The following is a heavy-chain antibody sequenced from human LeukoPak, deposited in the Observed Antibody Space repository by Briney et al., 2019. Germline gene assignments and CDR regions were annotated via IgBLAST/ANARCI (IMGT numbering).Heavy chain of an antibody. CDR1: GFTVSSNY. V-gene: IGHV3-23*01. J-gene: IGHJ5*02. CDR3: AKDLLLNWFDP. Sequence: GGSLRLSCAASGFTVSSNYMSWVRQAPGKGLEWVSAISGSGGSTYYADSVKGRFTISRDNSKNTLYLQMNSLRAEDTAVYYCAKDLLLNWFDPWGQGTLVTVSS. CDR2: ISGSGGST.